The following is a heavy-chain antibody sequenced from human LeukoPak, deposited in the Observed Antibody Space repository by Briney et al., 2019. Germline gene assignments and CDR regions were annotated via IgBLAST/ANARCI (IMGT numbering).Heavy chain of an antibody. Sequence: GGSLRLSCAASGLTVSINYMSWVRQAPGKGLEWVSALYSGGSTYYADSVEGRFNISRDNSKNTLYLHWNNLRAEDTAVYYCARELAIAGTFDYWGQGTLVTVSS. J-gene: IGHJ4*02. V-gene: IGHV3-53*01. CDR3: ARELAIAGTFDY. CDR2: LYSGGST. CDR1: GLTVSINY. D-gene: IGHD6-19*01.